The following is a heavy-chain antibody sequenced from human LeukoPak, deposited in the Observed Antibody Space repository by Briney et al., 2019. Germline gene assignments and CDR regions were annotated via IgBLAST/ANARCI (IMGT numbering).Heavy chain of an antibody. CDR2: SGNRAARFPT. CDR1: GFIFSDYY. V-gene: IGHV3-72*01. Sequence: PGGSLRLSCAASGFIFSDYYMYWVRQAPGKGLEWVARSGNRAARFPTMYAASVRGRFTISRDHSKDLLFLQMNSLKSEDAAVYYCVRGFNSFDIWGQGTRVTVSS. J-gene: IGHJ3*02. CDR3: VRGFNSFDI.